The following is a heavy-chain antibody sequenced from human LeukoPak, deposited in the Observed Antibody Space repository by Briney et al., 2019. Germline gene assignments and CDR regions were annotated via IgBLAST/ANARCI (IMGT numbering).Heavy chain of an antibody. Sequence: GRSLRLSCAASGFTFDDYAMHWVRQAPGKGLEWVSGISWNSGSIGYADSVKGRFTISRDNAKNSLYLQMNSLRAEDTALYYCAKANYYDSTDYFDYWSQGTLVTVSS. CDR3: AKANYYDSTDYFDY. CDR1: GFTFDDYA. V-gene: IGHV3-9*01. CDR2: ISWNSGSI. J-gene: IGHJ4*02. D-gene: IGHD3-22*01.